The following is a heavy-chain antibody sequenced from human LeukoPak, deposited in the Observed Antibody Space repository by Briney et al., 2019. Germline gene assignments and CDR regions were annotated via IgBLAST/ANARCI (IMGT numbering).Heavy chain of an antibody. J-gene: IGHJ4*02. Sequence: GGSLRLSCAASGFTFCSYAMSCVRQAPGKGLEWVSAISGSGDSTYYADADSVQGRFTISRDNSKNTLYLQMNSLSAEDTAVYYCAKDKEYSSSSFFSRTDYWGQAILVTVSS. V-gene: IGHV3-23*01. CDR1: GFTFCSYA. D-gene: IGHD6-6*01. CDR3: AKDKEYSSSSFFSRTDY. CDR2: ISGSGDST.